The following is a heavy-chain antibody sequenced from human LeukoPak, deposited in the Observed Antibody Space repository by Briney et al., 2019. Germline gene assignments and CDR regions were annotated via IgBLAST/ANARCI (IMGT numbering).Heavy chain of an antibody. V-gene: IGHV1-69*13. CDR1: GGTFSSIFRKYA. J-gene: IGHJ6*03. D-gene: IGHD6-19*01. CDR3: ARGQQWLDGLYYYYMDV. CDR2: IIPKFGRT. Sequence: GASVKVSCKASGGTFSSIFRKYAISWVRQAPGQGFEWMGGIIPKFGRTNYAQKFQDRVTISADDSTSTAYMELSNLRSGDTAVYYCARGQQWLDGLYYYYMDVWGNGTLVTVSS.